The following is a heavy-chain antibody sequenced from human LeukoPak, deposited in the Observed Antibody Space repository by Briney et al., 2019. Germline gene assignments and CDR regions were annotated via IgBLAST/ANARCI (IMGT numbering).Heavy chain of an antibody. CDR1: GNTLTELS. CDR3: ATVGTTEGDGLDY. Sequence: ASVKVSCKVSGNTLTELSMHWVRQAPGKGLEWMGGFDPEDGETIYAQKFQGRVTMTEDTSTDTAYMELSSLRSEDTAVFYCATVGTTEGDGLDYWGQGTLVTVSS. CDR2: FDPEDGET. V-gene: IGHV1-24*01. J-gene: IGHJ4*02. D-gene: IGHD1-7*01.